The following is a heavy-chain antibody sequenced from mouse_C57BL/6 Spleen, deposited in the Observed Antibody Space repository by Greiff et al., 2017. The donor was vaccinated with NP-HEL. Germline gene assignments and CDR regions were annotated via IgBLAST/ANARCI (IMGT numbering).Heavy chain of an antibody. D-gene: IGHD2-3*01. CDR3: VRSGDGYSAWFAY. CDR2: IRSKSNNYAT. Sequence: EVKLMESGGGLVQPKGSLKLSCAASGFSFNTYAMNWVRQAPGKGLEWVARIRSKSNNYATYYADSVKDRFTISRDDSESMLYLQMNNLKTEDTAMYYCVRSGDGYSAWFAYRGQETLVTVSA. CDR1: GFSFNTYA. V-gene: IGHV10-1*01. J-gene: IGHJ3*01.